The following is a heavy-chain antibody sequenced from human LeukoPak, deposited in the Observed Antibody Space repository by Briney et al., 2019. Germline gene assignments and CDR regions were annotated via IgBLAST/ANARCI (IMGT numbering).Heavy chain of an antibody. Sequence: QTGGSLRLSCAASGFTFDDYAMHWVRQAPGKGLEWVSGISWNSGSIGYADSVKGRFTISRDNAKNSLYLQMNSLRAEDTALYYCAKDIFSHDSSGYPDYWGQGTLVTVSS. V-gene: IGHV3-9*01. D-gene: IGHD3-22*01. CDR1: GFTFDDYA. CDR2: ISWNSGSI. J-gene: IGHJ4*02. CDR3: AKDIFSHDSSGYPDY.